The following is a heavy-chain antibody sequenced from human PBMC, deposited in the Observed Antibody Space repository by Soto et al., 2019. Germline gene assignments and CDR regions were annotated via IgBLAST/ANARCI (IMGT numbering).Heavy chain of an antibody. J-gene: IGHJ4*02. D-gene: IGHD6-19*01. CDR1: GFTFSSYW. CDR2: IKQDGSEK. CDR3: ARAIAVAGSLFDY. V-gene: IGHV3-7*01. Sequence: EVQLVESGGGLVQPGGSLRLSCAASGFTFSSYWMSWVRRAPGKGLEWVANIKQDGSEKYYVDSVKGRFTISRDNAKNSLYLQMNSLRAEDTAVYYCARAIAVAGSLFDYWGQGTLVTVSS.